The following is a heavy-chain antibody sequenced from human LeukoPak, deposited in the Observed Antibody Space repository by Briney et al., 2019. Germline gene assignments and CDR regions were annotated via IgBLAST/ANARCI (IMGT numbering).Heavy chain of an antibody. CDR2: FYASGST. CDR1: GGSISSGGYF. CDR3: ARPYYDFWSGYYE. V-gene: IGHV4-61*02. J-gene: IGHJ4*02. D-gene: IGHD3-3*01. Sequence: SETLSLTCTVSGGSISSGGYFWSWIRQPAGKGLEWIGRFYASGSTNYNPSLQSRVTISVDTSKNQFSLKLSSVTAADTAVYYCARPYYDFWSGYYEWGQGTLVTVSS.